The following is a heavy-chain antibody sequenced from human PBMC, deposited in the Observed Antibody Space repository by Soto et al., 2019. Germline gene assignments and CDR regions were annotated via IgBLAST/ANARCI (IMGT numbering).Heavy chain of an antibody. CDR1: GYTFTCYC. D-gene: IGHD6-19*01. CDR3: ARDRTAVAGLMYY. V-gene: IGHV1-18*01. Sequence: VSVKACCKASGYTFTCYCLCSVRQAPRQGLDWMGWISAYNGNTNYAQKLQGRVTMTTDTSTSTAYMELRSLRSYDTAVYYCARDRTAVAGLMYYWGQGTLVTV. CDR2: ISAYNGNT. J-gene: IGHJ4*02.